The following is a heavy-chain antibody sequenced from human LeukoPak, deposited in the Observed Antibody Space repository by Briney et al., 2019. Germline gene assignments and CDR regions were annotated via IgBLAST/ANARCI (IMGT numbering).Heavy chain of an antibody. V-gene: IGHV4-39*01. CDR3: ARHGHKNEYNSPGVDY. CDR1: GGSISSGTYF. D-gene: IGHD1-14*01. CDR2: TFYSGAT. J-gene: IGHJ4*02. Sequence: PSETLSLTCTVSGGSISSGTYFWGWIRQPPGECLEWVGSTFYSGATYYNPSLKSRVTISVDTSKKQFSLKLNSVTAADTAVYYCARHGHKNEYNSPGVDYWGQGTLVTVSS.